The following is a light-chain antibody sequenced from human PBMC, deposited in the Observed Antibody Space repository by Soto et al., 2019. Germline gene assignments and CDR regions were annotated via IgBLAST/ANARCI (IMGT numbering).Light chain of an antibody. Sequence: DIQLTQSPSFLSASVGDRVTITCRANQDISSYLAWYRQKPGKAPKLLIYAASTLQSGVPSRFSGSGSGTEFTLTISSLQPEDFATYHCQQLNSYTFGQGTRLGIK. J-gene: IGKJ5*01. CDR2: AAS. CDR1: QDISSY. CDR3: QQLNSYT. V-gene: IGKV1-9*01.